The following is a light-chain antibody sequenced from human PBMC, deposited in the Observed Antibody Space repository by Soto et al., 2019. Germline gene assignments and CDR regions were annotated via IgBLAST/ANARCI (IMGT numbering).Light chain of an antibody. CDR2: DAS. Sequence: EFVLTQSPGTLSLSPGERATLSCRASQTVRNNYLAWYQQKPGQAPRLLIYDASSRATGIPDRFSGGGSGTDFTLTISRLEPEAFAVYYGQQFSSYPFTFGGGTKVEIK. J-gene: IGKJ4*01. CDR3: QQFSSYPFT. V-gene: IGKV3-20*01. CDR1: QTVRNNY.